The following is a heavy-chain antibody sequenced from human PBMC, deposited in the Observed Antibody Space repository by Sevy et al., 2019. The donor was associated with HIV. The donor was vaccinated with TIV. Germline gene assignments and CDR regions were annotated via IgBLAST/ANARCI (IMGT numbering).Heavy chain of an antibody. Sequence: ASVKVSCKVSGYSLTQLSMHWVRQAPGKGLEWMGSFDPEDDKRIYAQKFQGRVTMTEDTSTDTAYMELGSLRSEDTAAYYCATTKDYYENSGDPFDYWGQGNLVTVSS. CDR1: GYSLTQLS. CDR2: FDPEDDKR. CDR3: ATTKDYYENSGDPFDY. J-gene: IGHJ4*02. D-gene: IGHD3-22*01. V-gene: IGHV1-24*01.